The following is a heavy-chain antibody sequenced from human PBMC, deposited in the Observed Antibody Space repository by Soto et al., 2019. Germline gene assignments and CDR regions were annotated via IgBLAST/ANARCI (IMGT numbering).Heavy chain of an antibody. V-gene: IGHV4-4*07. CDR3: ARETVENWTYEAH. CDR1: GAYISDFS. D-gene: IGHD1-7*01. CDR2: ITINGNT. J-gene: IGHJ1*01. Sequence: QVQQQESGPGLVKPSDTLSLTCRVSGAYISDFSWSWIRQPAGKGLEWFGRITINGNTKKNPSFKSRVTMTIDTTTNHFSLNLQSATAADTALYYCARETVENWTYEAHWGPGTLVTVSS.